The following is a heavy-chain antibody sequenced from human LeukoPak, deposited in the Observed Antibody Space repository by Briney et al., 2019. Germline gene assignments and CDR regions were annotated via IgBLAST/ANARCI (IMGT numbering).Heavy chain of an antibody. CDR2: ISGSGGTT. J-gene: IGHJ4*02. CDR1: GFIFSRYG. Sequence: GGSLRLSCAASGFIFSRYGMSWVRQAPGKGLEWVSAISGSGGTTYYADSVKGRFTISRDNSKNTLYLQINSLRAEDTAVYYCAKDVALYFDYWGQGTLVTVSS. CDR3: AKDVALYFDY. V-gene: IGHV3-23*01.